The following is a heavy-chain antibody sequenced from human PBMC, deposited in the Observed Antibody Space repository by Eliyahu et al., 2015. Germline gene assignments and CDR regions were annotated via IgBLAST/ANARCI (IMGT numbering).Heavy chain of an antibody. CDR3: ARERVVLTAVDS. CDR1: GVSITSSDW. J-gene: IGHJ4*02. D-gene: IGHD4/OR15-4a*01. Sequence: QVQLQESGPGLVKPSGTLSLTCSVSGVSITSSDWWTWVRQPPGKGLEWIGEIYRRGGTNSTPSLKNRVTMSVDKSKNQFSLKLNSVSAADTAVYYCARERVVLTAVDSWGQGAPSHRLL. CDR2: IYRRGGT. V-gene: IGHV4-4*02.